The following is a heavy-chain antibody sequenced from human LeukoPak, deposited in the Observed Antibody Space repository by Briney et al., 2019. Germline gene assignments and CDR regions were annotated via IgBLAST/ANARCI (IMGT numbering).Heavy chain of an antibody. CDR3: ARGADESLRYFDWLSAYYYYYMDL. V-gene: IGHV3-64*01. D-gene: IGHD3-9*01. Sequence: GGSLRLSCAASGFTFSSYAMHWVRQAPGKGLEYVSAISSNGGSTDYANSVKGRFTISRDNSKNTLYLQMGSLRAEDMAVYYCARGADESLRYFDWLSAYYYYYMDLWGKGTTVTISS. CDR2: ISSNGGST. CDR1: GFTFSSYA. J-gene: IGHJ6*03.